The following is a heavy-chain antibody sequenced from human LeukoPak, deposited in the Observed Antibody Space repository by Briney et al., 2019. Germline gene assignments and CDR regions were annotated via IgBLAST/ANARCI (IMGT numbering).Heavy chain of an antibody. D-gene: IGHD6-13*01. J-gene: IGHJ4*02. V-gene: IGHV3-21*01. CDR3: ARDQSSPCVI. CDR1: GFIFSSYR. CDR2: ISTSSSSI. Sequence: GGSLRLSCAASGFIFSSYRMNGVRQAPGKGLEWVSSISTSSSSIYYADSVKGRFTISRDNAKNSLYLQMNSLRAEDTAVYYCARDQSSPCVIWGQGTLVTVSS.